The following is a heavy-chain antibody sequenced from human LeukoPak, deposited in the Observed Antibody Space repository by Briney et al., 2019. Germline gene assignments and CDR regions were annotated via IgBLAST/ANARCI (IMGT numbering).Heavy chain of an antibody. CDR3: AKDQSSSSSSWFDP. V-gene: IGHV3-43*01. D-gene: IGHD6-6*01. CDR1: GFTFDDYT. CDR2: ISWDGGST. Sequence: PGGSLRLSCAASGFTFDDYTMHWVRQAPGKGLEWVSLISWDGGSTFYADSVKGRFIISRDNSENSLYLQMNSLRTEDTALYYCAKDQSSSSSSWFDPWGQGTLVTVSS. J-gene: IGHJ5*02.